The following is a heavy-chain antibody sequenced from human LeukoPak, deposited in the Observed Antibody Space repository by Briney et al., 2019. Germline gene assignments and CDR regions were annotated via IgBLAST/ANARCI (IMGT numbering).Heavy chain of an antibody. J-gene: IGHJ4*02. CDR2: INAGNGNT. V-gene: IGHV1-3*01. CDR3: ARVGAAAGPYYFDH. CDR1: GYTFTSYA. Sequence: ASVTVSCKASGYTFTSYAMHWVRQAPGQRLEWMGWINAGNGNTKYSQKFQGRVTITRDTSASTAYMELSSLRSEDTAVYYCARVGAAAGPYYFDHWGQGTLVTVSS. D-gene: IGHD6-13*01.